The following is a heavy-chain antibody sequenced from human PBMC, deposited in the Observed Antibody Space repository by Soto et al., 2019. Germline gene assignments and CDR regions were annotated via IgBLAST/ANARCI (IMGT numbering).Heavy chain of an antibody. D-gene: IGHD2-2*01. CDR2: ISSSGSTI. CDR3: EKSPKFYCSSYQCYKYYFDY. J-gene: IGHJ4*02. CDR1: GFTFSDYY. V-gene: IGHV3-11*04. Sequence: TGGSLRLSCAASGFTFSDYYMSWIRQAPGKGLEWVSYISSSGSTIYYADSVKGRFTISRDNAKNSLYLQMNSLRTEDTAVYYCEKSPKFYCSSYQCYKYYFDYWGQGTLVTVSS.